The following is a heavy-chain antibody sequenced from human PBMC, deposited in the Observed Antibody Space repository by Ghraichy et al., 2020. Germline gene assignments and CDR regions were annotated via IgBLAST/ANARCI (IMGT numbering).Heavy chain of an antibody. V-gene: IGHV3-15*01. CDR2: IKSKTDGGTT. CDR1: GFTLSNAW. D-gene: IGHD3-22*01. CDR3: TTAYSYYYDSSGYEHYLDY. J-gene: IGHJ4*02. Sequence: SCAASGFTLSNAWMSWVRQAPGKGLEWVGRIKSKTDGGTTDYAAPVKGRFTISRDDSKNTLYVQMNSLKTEDTAVYYCTTAYSYYYDSSGYEHYLDYWGQGTLVTVSS.